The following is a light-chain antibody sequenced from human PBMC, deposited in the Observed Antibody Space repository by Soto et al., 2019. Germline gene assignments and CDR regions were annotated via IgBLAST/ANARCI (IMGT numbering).Light chain of an antibody. V-gene: IGLV2-11*01. CDR3: CSYAGTYTFYV. J-gene: IGLJ1*01. CDR2: DGT. Sequence: QSALTQPRSVSGSPGQSVTISCTGTSSDVGGYDYVSWYQQHPGKAPKLMIYDGTKRPSGVPDRFSGSRSGNTASLTISGLQAEDDADYYCCSYAGTYTFYVFGTGTKVTVL. CDR1: SSDVGGYDY.